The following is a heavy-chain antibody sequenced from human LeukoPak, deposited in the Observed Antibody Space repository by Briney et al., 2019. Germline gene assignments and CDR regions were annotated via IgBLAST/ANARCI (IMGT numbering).Heavy chain of an antibody. CDR3: ARVDCSLLDY. J-gene: IGHJ4*02. CDR2: ISPYNGNT. Sequence: GAAVNVSYMSSGYTFLNYVLRWVRQALGRGGAWMGWISPYNGNTNSAQKLQGRVTRTTDTSTSTAYIELRSLRSDDRGVYYCARVDCSLLDYWGEGTMVTVSS. D-gene: IGHD2-15*01. V-gene: IGHV1-18*01. CDR1: GYTFLNYV.